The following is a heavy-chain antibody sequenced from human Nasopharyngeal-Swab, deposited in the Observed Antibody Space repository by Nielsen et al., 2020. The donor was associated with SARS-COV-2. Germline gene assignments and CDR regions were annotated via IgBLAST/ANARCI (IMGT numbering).Heavy chain of an antibody. Sequence: IRQPPGKGLVWVSRINEDGKSISYADSLRGRFTVSRDNAKNTLYLQMDSLRSEDTAVYYCTRAGNYRHDYWGPGTLDTVSS. D-gene: IGHD3-22*01. V-gene: IGHV3-74*01. CDR3: TRAGNYRHDY. CDR2: INEDGKSI. J-gene: IGHJ4*02.